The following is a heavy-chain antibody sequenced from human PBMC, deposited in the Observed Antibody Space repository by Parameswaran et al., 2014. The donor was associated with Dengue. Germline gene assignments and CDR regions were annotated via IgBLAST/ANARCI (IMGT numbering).Heavy chain of an antibody. CDR2: IYPGDSDT. CDR3: ARPVYEMFGNSGWFDP. D-gene: IGHD4-23*01. V-gene: IGHV5-51*01. Sequence: VRQMPGKGLEWMGIIYPGDSDTRYSPSFQGQVTISADKSISTAYLQWSSLKASDTAMYYCARPVYEMFGNSGWFDPWGQGTLVTVSS. J-gene: IGHJ5*02.